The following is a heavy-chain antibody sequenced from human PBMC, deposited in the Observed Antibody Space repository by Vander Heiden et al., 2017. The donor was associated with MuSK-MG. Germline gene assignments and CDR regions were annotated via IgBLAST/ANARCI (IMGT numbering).Heavy chain of an antibody. CDR1: GFTFSSHR. Sequence: EVQLVESGGGLVKPGGSLRLSCAASGFTFSSHRMNWVRQAPGKGLEWVSSISSSSSYIYYADSVKGRFTISRDNAKNSLYLQMNSLRAEDTAVYYCARDPGGSSGYSSQIFDYWGQGTLVTVSS. J-gene: IGHJ4*02. V-gene: IGHV3-21*03. CDR3: ARDPGGSSGYSSQIFDY. D-gene: IGHD3-22*01. CDR2: ISSSSSYI.